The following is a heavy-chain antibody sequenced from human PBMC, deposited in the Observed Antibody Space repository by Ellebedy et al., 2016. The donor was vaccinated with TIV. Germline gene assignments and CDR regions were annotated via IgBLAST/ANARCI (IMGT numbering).Heavy chain of an antibody. CDR3: ARDPYCGGDCSNDAFDI. J-gene: IGHJ3*02. V-gene: IGHV4-59*12. Sequence: MPSETLSLTCTVSGGSISFDYWSWIRQSPGKGLEWIGYISHSGSTNYNPSLKSRVTISVDTSKNQFSLKLSSVTAADTAVYYCARDPYCGGDCSNDAFDIWGQGTMVTVSS. CDR2: ISHSGST. D-gene: IGHD2-21*02. CDR1: GGSISFDY.